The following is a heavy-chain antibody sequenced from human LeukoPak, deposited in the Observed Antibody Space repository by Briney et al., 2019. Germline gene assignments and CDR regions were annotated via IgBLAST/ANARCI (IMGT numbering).Heavy chain of an antibody. CDR3: ANSRWYLHDFDY. J-gene: IGHJ4*02. CDR1: GFTLSSYA. Sequence: GSLRLSCAASGFTLSSYAMSWVRQAPGKGLEWVSAISGSGGSTYYADSVKGRFTISRDNSKNTLYLQMNSLRAEDTAVYYCANSRWYLHDFDYWGQGTLVTVSS. V-gene: IGHV3-23*01. D-gene: IGHD4-23*01. CDR2: ISGSGGST.